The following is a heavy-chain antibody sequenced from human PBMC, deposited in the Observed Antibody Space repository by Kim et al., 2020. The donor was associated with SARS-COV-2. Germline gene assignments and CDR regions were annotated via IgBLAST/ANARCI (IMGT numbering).Heavy chain of an antibody. Sequence: GGSLRLSCAASGFTFSSYGMHWVSQAPGKGLEWVAVISYDGSNKYYADSVKGRFTISRDNSKNTLYLQMNSLRAEDTAVYYCARGSKYCRSTCCYF. V-gene: IGHV3-33*05. J-gene: IGHJ2*01. CDR1: GFTFSSYG. D-gene: IGHD2-2*01. CDR3: ARGSKYCRSTCCYF. CDR2: ISYDGSNK.